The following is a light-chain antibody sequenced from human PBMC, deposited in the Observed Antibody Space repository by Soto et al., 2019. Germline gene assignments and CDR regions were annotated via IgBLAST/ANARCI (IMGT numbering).Light chain of an antibody. CDR3: HQYVRSPWT. V-gene: IGKV3-20*01. J-gene: IGKJ1*01. Sequence: EIVWTQSPGTLSWSPGERATLSCRASQSVSSDYFAWYQQKRGQAPRLLIYAASSRATGIPDRFSGSGSGTDFTLTIIRLEPEDFAVYYCHQYVRSPWTFGQGTKVEIK. CDR1: QSVSSDY. CDR2: AAS.